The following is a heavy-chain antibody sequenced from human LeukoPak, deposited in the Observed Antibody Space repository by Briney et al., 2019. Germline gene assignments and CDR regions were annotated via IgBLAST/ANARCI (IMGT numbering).Heavy chain of an antibody. J-gene: IGHJ4*02. CDR3: ARKFLGSRGYYFDY. Sequence: GASVKVSCKVSGYTLTELSMHWVRQAPGKGLEWMGGFDPEDGETIYAQKFQGRVTMTRNTSISTAYMELSSLRSEDTAVYYCARKFLGSRGYYFDYWGQGTLVTVSS. CDR1: GYTLTELS. CDR2: FDPEDGET. V-gene: IGHV1-24*01. D-gene: IGHD3-10*01.